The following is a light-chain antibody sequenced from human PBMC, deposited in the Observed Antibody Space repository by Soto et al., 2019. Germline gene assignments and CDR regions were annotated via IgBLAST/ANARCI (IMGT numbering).Light chain of an antibody. CDR2: NND. V-gene: IGLV1-47*01. CDR3: AAWDDRLSGL. CDR1: SSNIGTYS. J-gene: IGLJ2*01. Sequence: QSVLTQPPSVSGTPGQGVTISCSRSSSNIGTYSVYWYQHLPGMAPKLLIYNNDHRPSGVPDRFSGSKSATSASLAISGLRAEDEADYYCAAWDDRLSGLFGGGTQLTVL.